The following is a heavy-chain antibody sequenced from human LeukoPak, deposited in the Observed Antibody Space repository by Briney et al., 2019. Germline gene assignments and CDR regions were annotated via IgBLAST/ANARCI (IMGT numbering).Heavy chain of an antibody. V-gene: IGHV4-34*01. CDR1: GGSFSGYY. CDR2: INHSGST. J-gene: IGHJ4*02. D-gene: IGHD3-22*01. CDR3: ARGRTYYYDSSGSITYYFDY. Sequence: PSETLSLTCAVYGGSFSGYYWSWIRQPPGKGLEWIGEINHSGSTNYNPSLKSRVTISVDTSKNQFSLKLSSVTAADTAVYYCARGRTYYYDSSGSITYYFDYWGQGTLVTVSS.